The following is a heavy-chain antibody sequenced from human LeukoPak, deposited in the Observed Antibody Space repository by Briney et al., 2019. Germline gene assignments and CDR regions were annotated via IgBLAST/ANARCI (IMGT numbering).Heavy chain of an antibody. CDR3: ASDSPYYGMDV. CDR2: TNSDGSAT. Sequence: GGSLRLSCAASGFPFSSYWMHWVRQVPGKGLLWVSRTNSDGSATIYADSVRGRFTISRDNAKNTLYLQMSGLRVDDTAVYHCASDSPYYGMDVWGQGTTVTVSS. J-gene: IGHJ6*02. V-gene: IGHV3-74*01. CDR1: GFPFSSYW.